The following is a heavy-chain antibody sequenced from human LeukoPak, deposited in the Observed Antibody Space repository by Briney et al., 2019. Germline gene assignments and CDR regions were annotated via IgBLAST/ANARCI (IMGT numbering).Heavy chain of an antibody. J-gene: IGHJ4*02. CDR2: ISGSGGST. CDR1: GFTFSNYA. V-gene: IGHV3-23*01. CDR3: AKDSGAYDFWTDYSSDY. Sequence: GGSLRLSCAASGFTFSNYAMSWVRQAPGKGLEWASAISGSGGSTYYADSLKGRFTISRDNSKNTLYLQMNSLRAEDTAVYYCAKDSGAYDFWTDYSSDYWGQGTLVTVSS. D-gene: IGHD3-3*01.